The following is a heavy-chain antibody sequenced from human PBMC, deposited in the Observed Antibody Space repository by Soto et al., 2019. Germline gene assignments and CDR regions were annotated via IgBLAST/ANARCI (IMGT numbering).Heavy chain of an antibody. CDR1: GYTFTSYG. Sequence: ASVKVSCKASGYTFTSYGISWVRQAPGQGLEWMGWISAYNGNTNYAQKLQGRVTMTTDISTSTAYMELRSLRSDDTAVYYCARGGHYDYVWGSYRSAHFDYWGQGTLVTVSS. V-gene: IGHV1-18*01. D-gene: IGHD3-16*02. J-gene: IGHJ4*02. CDR2: ISAYNGNT. CDR3: ARGGHYDYVWGSYRSAHFDY.